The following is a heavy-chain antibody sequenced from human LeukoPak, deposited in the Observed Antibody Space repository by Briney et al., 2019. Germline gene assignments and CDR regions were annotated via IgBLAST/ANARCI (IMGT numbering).Heavy chain of an antibody. J-gene: IGHJ4*02. CDR3: ARFRTYYYDSRGYWGTIFDY. D-gene: IGHD3-22*01. CDR1: GLTFSRYW. Sequence: GGSLRLSCAASGLTFSRYWMHWVRQAPGKGLVWVSRINSDGSSTTYADSVKGRFTISRDNAKNSLYLQMNSLRAEDTAVYYCARFRTYYYDSRGYWGTIFDYWGQGTLVTVSS. CDR2: INSDGSST. V-gene: IGHV3-74*01.